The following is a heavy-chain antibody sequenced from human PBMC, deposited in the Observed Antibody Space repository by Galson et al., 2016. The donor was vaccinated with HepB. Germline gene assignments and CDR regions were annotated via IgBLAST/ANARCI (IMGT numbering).Heavy chain of an antibody. J-gene: IGHJ6*02. CDR1: GFSLNTSGMG. CDR2: IDWDGDK. V-gene: IGHV2-70*01. CDR3: ARMPRPRSLNYYYYYGLDV. Sequence: PALVKPTQTLTLTCTFSGFSLNTSGMGVSWIRQPPGKALEWLAVIDWDGDKYYSTSLKTRLTISKDTSKNQVVLTMTNMDPVDTATYFCARMPRPRSLNYYYYYGLDVWGQGTTVAVSS.